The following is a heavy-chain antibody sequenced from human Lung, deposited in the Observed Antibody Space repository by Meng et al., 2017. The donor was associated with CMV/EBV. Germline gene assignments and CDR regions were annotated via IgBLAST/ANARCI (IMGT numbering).Heavy chain of an antibody. J-gene: IGHJ6*02. V-gene: IGHV1-8*01. D-gene: IGHD3-16*01. Sequence: ASVKVSCKASGYSFITDDINWVRQAAGQGPEWMGWMNPNSGNTGYAQKFQGRVTMTRNVSTRTAYMELTSLRSEDTAVYYCARSLVHSAMEVWGQGTAVTVSS. CDR3: ARSLVHSAMEV. CDR2: MNPNSGNT. CDR1: GYSFITDD.